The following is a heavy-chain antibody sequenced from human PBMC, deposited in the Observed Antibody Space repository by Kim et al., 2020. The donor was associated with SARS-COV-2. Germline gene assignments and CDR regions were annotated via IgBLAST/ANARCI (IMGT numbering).Heavy chain of an antibody. CDR2: K. V-gene: IGHV3-33*01. CDR3: ARDGKGRAFDI. J-gene: IGHJ3*02. Sequence: KNYADAVKGRCTISRENSKKTRYLQMSSLRAEDTAVYYCARDGKGRAFDIWGQGTMVTVSS.